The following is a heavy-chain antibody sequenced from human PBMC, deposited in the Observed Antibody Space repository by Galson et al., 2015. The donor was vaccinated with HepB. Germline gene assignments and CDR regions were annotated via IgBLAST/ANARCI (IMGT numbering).Heavy chain of an antibody. D-gene: IGHD1-1*01. CDR1: GFAFSGHT. CDR3: VKDRTGTTGGVFDY. Sequence: SLRLSCAASGFAFSGHTMHRVRQAPGKGLEYVSGISSVGGSIYYADSFKGRFTIFKDSSKNTLYLQMSSLRPEDTAVFYCVKDRTGTTGGVFDYWGQGTLVTVSS. V-gene: IGHV3-64D*06. J-gene: IGHJ4*02. CDR2: ISSVGGSI.